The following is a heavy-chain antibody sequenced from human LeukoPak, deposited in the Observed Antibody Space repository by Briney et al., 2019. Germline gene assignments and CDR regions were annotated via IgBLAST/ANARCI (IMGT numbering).Heavy chain of an antibody. J-gene: IGHJ4*02. Sequence: SETLSLTCTVSGYSISSGYYWGWIRQPPGKGLEWIGSIYHSGSTYYNPSLKSRVTISVDTSKNQFSLKLSSVTAADTAVYYCARDDSSSWHSFFMGVYYWGQGTLVTVSS. CDR3: ARDDSSSWHSFFMGVYY. CDR2: IYHSGST. V-gene: IGHV4-38-2*02. D-gene: IGHD6-13*01. CDR1: GYSISSGYY.